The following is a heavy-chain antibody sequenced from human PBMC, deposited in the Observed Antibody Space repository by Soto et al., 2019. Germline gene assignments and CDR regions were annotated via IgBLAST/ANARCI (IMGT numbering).Heavy chain of an antibody. J-gene: IGHJ5*02. CDR3: ARDRVAGTTANWFDP. V-gene: IGHV4-61*01. CDR1: GGSVSSGSYY. CDR2: IYYSGST. Sequence: PSETLSLTCTVSGGSVSSGSYYWSWIRQPPGKGLEWIGYIYYSGSTNYNPSLKSRVTISVDTSKNQFSLKLSSVTAADTAVYYCARDRVAGTTANWFDPWGQGTLVTVSS. D-gene: IGHD6-19*01.